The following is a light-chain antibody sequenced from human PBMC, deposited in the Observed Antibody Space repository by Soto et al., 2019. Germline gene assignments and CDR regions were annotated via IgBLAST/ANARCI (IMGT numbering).Light chain of an antibody. CDR1: QSISTW. V-gene: IGKV1-5*03. J-gene: IGKJ4*01. CDR3: QQYNSYSPLT. Sequence: IQMNEYRSSLSASVRDRVTITCRANQSISTWLAWYQQKPGKAPNLLIYKASRLETGVPSRFSGSGSGTEFTLTINFLQPDDFATYYCQQYNSYSPLTFGGGTKVDI. CDR2: KAS.